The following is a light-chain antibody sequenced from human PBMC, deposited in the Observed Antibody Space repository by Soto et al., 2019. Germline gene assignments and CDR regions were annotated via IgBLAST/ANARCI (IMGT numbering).Light chain of an antibody. CDR2: EAS. CDR1: SNDIGGYNL. V-gene: IGLV2-23*02. Sequence: QSALTQPASVSGSPGQSITISCTGTSNDIGGYNLVSWYQQHPGKAPKLIIYEASERPSGVSDRFSGSRSGNTASLTISSLQAEDEADYSWCSVAGGATFVFGGGTKLTVL. CDR3: CSVAGGATFV. J-gene: IGLJ2*01.